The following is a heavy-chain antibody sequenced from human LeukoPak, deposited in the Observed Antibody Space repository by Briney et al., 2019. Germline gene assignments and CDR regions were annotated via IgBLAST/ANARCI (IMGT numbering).Heavy chain of an antibody. CDR1: GFTFSSYG. V-gene: IGHV3-30*02. CDR2: IRYDGSNK. CDR3: ARGWFDP. Sequence: PGGSLRLSCAASGFTFSSYGMHWVRQAPGKGLEWVAFIRYDGSNKYYADSVKGRFTITRDNAKNSLYLQMNSLRAEDTAVYYCARGWFDPWGQGTLVTVSS. J-gene: IGHJ5*02.